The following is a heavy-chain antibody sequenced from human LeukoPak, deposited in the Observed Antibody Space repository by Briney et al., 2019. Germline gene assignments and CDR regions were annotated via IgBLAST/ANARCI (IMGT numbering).Heavy chain of an antibody. D-gene: IGHD4-17*01. J-gene: IGHJ6*02. CDR3: ARLNYGDYFMDYYYGMDV. CDR1: GGSISSYY. V-gene: IGHV4-59*01. CDR2: IYYSGST. Sequence: SETLSLTCTVSGGSISSYYWSWIRQPPGKGLEWIGYIYYSGSTNYNPSLKSRVTISVDTSKNQFSLKLSSVTAADTAVYYCARLNYGDYFMDYYYGMDVWAKGPRSPSP.